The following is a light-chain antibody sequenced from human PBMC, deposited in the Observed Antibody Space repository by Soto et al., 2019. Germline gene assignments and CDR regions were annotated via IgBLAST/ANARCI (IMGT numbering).Light chain of an antibody. Sequence: EIVMTQSPATLSVSPGERATLSCRARQSVSSSYLAWYQQKPGQAPRLLIYGASSRATGIPDRFSGSGSGTDFTLTISRLEPEDFAVYYRQQYGSSRTFGQGTKVDI. V-gene: IGKV3-20*01. J-gene: IGKJ1*01. CDR1: QSVSSSY. CDR3: QQYGSSRT. CDR2: GAS.